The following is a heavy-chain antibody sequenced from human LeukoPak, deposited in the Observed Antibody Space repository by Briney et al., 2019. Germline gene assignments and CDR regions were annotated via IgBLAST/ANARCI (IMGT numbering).Heavy chain of an antibody. CDR3: ARALTGGGYSYGFLGRLDY. J-gene: IGHJ4*02. Sequence: SVKVSCKASGGTFSSYAISWVRQAPGQGLEWMGGFIPIFGTANSAQKFQGRVTITADESTSTAYMELSSLRSEDTAVYYCARALTGGGYSYGFLGRLDYWGQGTLVTVSS. V-gene: IGHV1-69*13. CDR2: FIPIFGTA. CDR1: GGTFSSYA. D-gene: IGHD5-18*01.